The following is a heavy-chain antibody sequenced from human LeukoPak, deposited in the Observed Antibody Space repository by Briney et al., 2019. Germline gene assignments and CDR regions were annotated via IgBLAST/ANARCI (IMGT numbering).Heavy chain of an antibody. CDR1: GFTFSDHY. V-gene: IGHV3-72*01. D-gene: IGHD3-3*01. CDR2: TRNKANSNTT. CDR3: ARVVYYDFWSGSSPGHYYYMDV. Sequence: GGSLRPSCAASGFTFSDHYMDWVRQAPGKGLEWVGRTRNKANSNTTEYAASVKGRFTISRDDSKNSLYLQMNSLKTEDTAVYYCARVVYYDFWSGSSPGHYYYMDVWGKGTTVTVSS. J-gene: IGHJ6*03.